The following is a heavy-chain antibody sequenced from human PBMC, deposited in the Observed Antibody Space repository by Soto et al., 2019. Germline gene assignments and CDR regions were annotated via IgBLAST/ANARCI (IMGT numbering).Heavy chain of an antibody. Sequence: ASVKVSCKASGGTFSSYTISWVRQAPGQGLEWMGRIIPILGIANYAQKFQGRVTITADKSTSTAYMELSSLRSEDTAVYYCASKIRFDAFDIWGQGTMVTVSS. D-gene: IGHD3-3*02. CDR1: GGTFSSYT. V-gene: IGHV1-69*02. CDR3: ASKIRFDAFDI. J-gene: IGHJ3*02. CDR2: IIPILGIA.